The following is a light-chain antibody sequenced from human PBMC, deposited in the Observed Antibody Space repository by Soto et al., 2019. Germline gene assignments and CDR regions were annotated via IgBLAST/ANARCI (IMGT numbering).Light chain of an antibody. CDR3: QQYNSWPRT. CDR1: QSVSSY. V-gene: IGKV3-15*01. J-gene: IGKJ1*01. Sequence: EIVLTQSPATLSLSPCERATLSCRASQSVSSYLAWYQQKPGQAPRLLVYGASTRATTIPARFSGSGSGTEFTLSISSLQSEDFAVYYCQQYNSWPRTFGQGTKVDIK. CDR2: GAS.